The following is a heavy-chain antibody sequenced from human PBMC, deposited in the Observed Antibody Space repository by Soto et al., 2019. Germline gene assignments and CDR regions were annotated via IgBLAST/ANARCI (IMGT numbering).Heavy chain of an antibody. CDR3: ARSGVTGIVIPSHWFDP. CDR2: ISSSGST. J-gene: IGHJ5*02. V-gene: IGHV4-31*03. D-gene: IGHD2-21*02. Sequence: LSLTCTVSGGSISSGGYYWSWIRQHPGRGLEWIGCISSSGSTYYNPALNNRISLSLDTSQDQFSLKLLSVTAADTAIYYCARSGVTGIVIPSHWFDPWGQGTLVTVSS. CDR1: GGSISSGGYY.